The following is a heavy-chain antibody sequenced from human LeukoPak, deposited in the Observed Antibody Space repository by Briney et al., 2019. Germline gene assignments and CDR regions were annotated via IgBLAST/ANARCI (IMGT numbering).Heavy chain of an antibody. V-gene: IGHV4-34*01. CDR3: ARGRSSSPDYYYYCMDV. J-gene: IGHJ6*03. Sequence: SETLSLTCAVYGGSFSGYYWSWLRQPPGKGLEWIGEINHSGSTNYNPSLKSRVTISVDTSKNQFSLKLSSVTAADTAVYYCARGRSSSPDYYYYCMDVWGKGTTVTVSS. D-gene: IGHD6-6*01. CDR1: GGSFSGYY. CDR2: INHSGST.